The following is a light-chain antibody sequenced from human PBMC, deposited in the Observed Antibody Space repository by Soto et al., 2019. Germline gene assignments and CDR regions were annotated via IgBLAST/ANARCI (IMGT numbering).Light chain of an antibody. CDR1: QGISNY. V-gene: IGKV1-27*01. CDR2: AAS. CDR3: QKYNSAPLT. Sequence: DIQMTQSPSSLSASVGDRVTITCRASQGISNYLAWYQQKPGKVPKLLIYAASTLQSGVPSRFSGSGSGTDFTPTISSLQPEDVATYYCQKYNSAPLTFGGGTKLDIK. J-gene: IGKJ4*01.